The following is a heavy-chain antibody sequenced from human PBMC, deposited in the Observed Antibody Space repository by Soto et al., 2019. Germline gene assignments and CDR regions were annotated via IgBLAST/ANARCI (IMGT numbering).Heavy chain of an antibody. CDR3: ARGRDEVYYGGSGYFMDLAF. Sequence: PSETLSLTCTVSGGSFSGYYWSWIRQPPGKGLEWIGEINHSGSTNYNPSLKSRVTISVDTSKDQFSLKLSSVTAADTAVYFCARGRDEVYYGGSGYFMDLAFWGQGALVTASS. CDR2: INHSGST. CDR1: GGSFSGYY. V-gene: IGHV4-34*01. D-gene: IGHD3-22*01. J-gene: IGHJ4*02.